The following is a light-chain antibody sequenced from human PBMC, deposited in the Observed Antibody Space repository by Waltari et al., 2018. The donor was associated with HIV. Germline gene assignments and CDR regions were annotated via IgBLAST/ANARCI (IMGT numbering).Light chain of an antibody. CDR2: SSS. CDR1: GSITWAACD. Sequence: HSVLPLRPSVSGAPGHRVTIPSTGSGSITWAACDVHWYQHHPEPAPKLPINSSSSRPAVVPDRFAGSKSGTSASLAIAGLQAEDEADYCCQSYDSSMRALFGGGTKLTVL. V-gene: IGLV1-40*01. CDR3: QSYDSSMRAL. J-gene: IGLJ2*01.